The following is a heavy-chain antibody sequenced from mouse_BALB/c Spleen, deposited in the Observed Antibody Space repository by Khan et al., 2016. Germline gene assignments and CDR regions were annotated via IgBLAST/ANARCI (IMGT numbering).Heavy chain of an antibody. CDR2: IWSDGST. CDR3: ARSDDGGGAMDY. J-gene: IGHJ4*01. V-gene: IGHV2-6*02. CDR1: GFSLTSYG. Sequence: QVQLKESGPGLVAPSQSLSITCTVSGFSLTSYGVHWVRQPPGKGLEWLVVIWSDGSTTYNSALKSRLSISKDNSKSQVFLQMNSLQTDDTAMYYCARSDDGGGAMDYWGQGTSVTVSS. D-gene: IGHD2-3*01.